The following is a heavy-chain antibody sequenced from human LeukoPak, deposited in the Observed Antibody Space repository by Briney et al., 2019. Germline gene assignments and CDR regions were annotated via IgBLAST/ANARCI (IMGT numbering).Heavy chain of an antibody. D-gene: IGHD1-26*01. V-gene: IGHV4-39*01. CDR3: AKILVGTTIFDY. CDR1: GGSIRSSSYY. Sequence: PSETLSLTCTVSGGSIRSSSYYWGWIRQPPGKGLEWIGSIYYTGSTYYNPSLKSRVTISVDTSKKQFSLNLSSVTAADTAIYYCAKILVGTTIFDYWGQGTLVTVSS. CDR2: IYYTGST. J-gene: IGHJ4*02.